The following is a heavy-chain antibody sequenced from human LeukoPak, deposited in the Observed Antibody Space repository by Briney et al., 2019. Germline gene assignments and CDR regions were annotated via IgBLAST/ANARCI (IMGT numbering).Heavy chain of an antibody. CDR1: GGSFSGYY. D-gene: IGHD3-3*01. Sequence: SETLSLTCVVYGGSFSGYYWSWIRQPPGKGLEWIGSIYYSGSTYYNPSLKSRVTISVDTSKNQFSLKLSSVTAADTAVYYCARTLRFSREFDYWGQGTLVTVSS. J-gene: IGHJ4*02. V-gene: IGHV4-34*01. CDR3: ARTLRFSREFDY. CDR2: IYYSGST.